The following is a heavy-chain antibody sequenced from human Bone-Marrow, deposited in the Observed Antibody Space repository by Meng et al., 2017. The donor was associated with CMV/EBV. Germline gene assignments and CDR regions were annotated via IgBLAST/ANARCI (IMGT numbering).Heavy chain of an antibody. D-gene: IGHD2-2*01. CDR1: GFTFSDYY. CDR3: ASLVPAARDWFGP. J-gene: IGHJ5*02. CDR2: ISSSGSTV. V-gene: IGHV3-11*01. Sequence: AASGFTFSDYYMSWIRQAPGKGLEWVSYISSSGSTVYYADSVKGRFTISRDNAKNSLYLQMNSLRAEDTAVYYCASLVPAARDWFGPWGQGTLVTVSS.